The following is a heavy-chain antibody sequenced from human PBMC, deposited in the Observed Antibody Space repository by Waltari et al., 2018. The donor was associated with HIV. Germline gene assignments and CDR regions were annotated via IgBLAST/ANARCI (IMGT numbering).Heavy chain of an antibody. J-gene: IGHJ4*02. Sequence: EVQLVQSGGGIIKPGGSLRLSCAAAGFSVTNYWMHWVRQSPGKGLVWVSRINIDGRTIDYADSVKGRFTISRDSAKNTLSLQMNSLREEDTAVYYCSRDTFGEYDFWGQGALVTVSS. CDR3: SRDTFGEYDF. CDR1: GFSVTNYW. D-gene: IGHD3-3*01. V-gene: IGHV3-74*01. CDR2: INIDGRTI.